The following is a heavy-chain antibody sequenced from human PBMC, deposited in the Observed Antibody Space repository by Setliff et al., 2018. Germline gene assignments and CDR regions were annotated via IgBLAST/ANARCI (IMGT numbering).Heavy chain of an antibody. J-gene: IGHJ4*02. CDR2: IECDGSIT. Sequence: GGSLRLSCAASGFTLNTYCMHCVRQAPGKGLVWVSRIECDGSITPYADSVQGRFTVSRDNIKNTLYLQVNSLRAEDTAIYYCAKGGYSGSHYFDYWGQGTLVTVSS. CDR3: AKGGYSGSHYFDY. D-gene: IGHD1-26*01. CDR1: GFTLNTYC. V-gene: IGHV3-74*01.